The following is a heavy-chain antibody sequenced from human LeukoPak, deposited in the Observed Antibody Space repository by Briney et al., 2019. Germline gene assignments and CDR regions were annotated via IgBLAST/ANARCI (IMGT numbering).Heavy chain of an antibody. V-gene: IGHV1-18*01. D-gene: IGHD3-3*01. Sequence: ASVKVSCKASGYTFTSYGISWVRQAPRQGLEWMGWISAYNGNTNYAQKLQGRVTMTTDTSTSTAYMELRSLRSDDTAVYYCARAYYDFCSGYYTRSFDYWGQGTLVTVSS. J-gene: IGHJ4*02. CDR1: GYTFTSYG. CDR3: ARAYYDFCSGYYTRSFDY. CDR2: ISAYNGNT.